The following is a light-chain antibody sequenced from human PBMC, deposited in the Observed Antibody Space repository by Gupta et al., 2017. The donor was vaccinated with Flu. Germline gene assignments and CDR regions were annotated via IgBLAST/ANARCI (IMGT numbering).Light chain of an antibody. J-gene: IGLJ3*02. CDR2: GNN. CDR3: ATWDDSRKGWV. V-gene: IGLV1-44*01. CDR1: SSNIGRNT. Sequence: QSVVTPPPSASAPPGQRVTISCSGSSSNIGRNTVIWYQQVPGTAPKLLIFGNNQRPSGVPDRFSASRSGTSAYLAISGLLAEDEADYYCATWDDSRKGWVFGGGTKLTVL.